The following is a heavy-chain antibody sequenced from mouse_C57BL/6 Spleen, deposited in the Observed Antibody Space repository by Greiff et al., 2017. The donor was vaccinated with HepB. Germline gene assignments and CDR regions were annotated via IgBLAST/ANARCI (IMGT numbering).Heavy chain of an antibody. CDR3: ARSHYIYYYAMDY. CDR2: INPNNGGT. D-gene: IGHD1-3*01. Sequence: EVQLQQSGPELVKPGASVKMSCKASGYTFTDYNMHWVKQSHGKSLEWIGYINPNNGGTSYNQKFKGKATLTVNKSSSTADMELRSLTSEDSAVYYCARSHYIYYYAMDYWGQGTSVTVSS. J-gene: IGHJ4*01. V-gene: IGHV1-22*01. CDR1: GYTFTDYN.